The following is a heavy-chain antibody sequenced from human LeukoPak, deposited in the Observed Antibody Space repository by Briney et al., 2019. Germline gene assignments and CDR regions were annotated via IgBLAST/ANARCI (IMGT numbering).Heavy chain of an antibody. CDR1: GFAFTSYW. J-gene: IGHJ1*01. CDR3: ARDPRGEYCANGVCSKTTPQIFQH. CDR2: INQDGSEK. D-gene: IGHD2-8*01. V-gene: IGHV3-7*01. Sequence: PGGSLRLSCAASGFAFTSYWMSWVRQAPGKGLEWVANINQDGSEKYSVDSLRGRFTISRDNAKNSLYLQMNSLRADDTAVYYCARDPRGEYCANGVCSKTTPQIFQHWGQGTLVTVSS.